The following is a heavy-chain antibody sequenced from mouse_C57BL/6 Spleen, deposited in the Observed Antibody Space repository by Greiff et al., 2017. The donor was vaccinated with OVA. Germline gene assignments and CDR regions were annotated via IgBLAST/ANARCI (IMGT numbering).Heavy chain of an antibody. CDR3: ARMVTTDFDY. V-gene: IGHV1-53*01. CDR2: FTSSNGGS. J-gene: IGHJ2*01. D-gene: IGHD2-2*01. Sequence: QVPLQQPGTELVKPGASVKLSCKVSGYTFTSYWMLWVTQRSGRGLEWIGNFTSSNGGSIYYEKFKSKATLTVYKSSSTAYMQLSSLTSEDSAVYYCARMVTTDFDYWGQGTTLTVSS. CDR1: GYTFTSYW.